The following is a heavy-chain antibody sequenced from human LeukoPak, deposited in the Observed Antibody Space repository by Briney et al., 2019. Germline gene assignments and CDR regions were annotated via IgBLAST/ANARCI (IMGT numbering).Heavy chain of an antibody. CDR3: ARSQARTSWLGELLIYGMDV. V-gene: IGHV1-8*01. J-gene: IGHJ6*02. D-gene: IGHD3-10*01. CDR2: VNPNSGNT. CDR1: GYSLTELS. Sequence: ASVKVSCKVSGYSLTELSMHWVRQAPGKGLEWMGWVNPNSGNTGYAQDFQGRVSMTTNTSESTAYMELSSLRFNDTAVYFCARSQARTSWLGELLIYGMDVWGQGTTVTVSS.